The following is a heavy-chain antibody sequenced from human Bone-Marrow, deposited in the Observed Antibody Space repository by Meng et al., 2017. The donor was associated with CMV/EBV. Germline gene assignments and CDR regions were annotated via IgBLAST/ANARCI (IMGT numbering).Heavy chain of an antibody. J-gene: IGHJ3*02. CDR3: ARSSDQLLYSEAFEI. V-gene: IGHV1-46*01. CDR1: GYTFTSYY. Sequence: ASVKVSCKASGYTFTSYYMHWVRQAPGQGLEWMGIINPSGGSTSYAQKFQGRVTMTRDTSTSTVYMELSSLRSEDTAVYYCARSSDQLLYSEAFEIWGQGTMVTVSS. CDR2: INPSGGST. D-gene: IGHD2-2*02.